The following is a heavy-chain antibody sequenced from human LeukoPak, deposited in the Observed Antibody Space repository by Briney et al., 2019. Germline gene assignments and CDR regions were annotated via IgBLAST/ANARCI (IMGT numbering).Heavy chain of an antibody. J-gene: IGHJ3*02. CDR2: IVVGSGNT. CDR3: ARDMDSSGWYAFDI. Sequence: GASVKVSFKASGFTFTISAVQWVRQARGQRLEWIGWIVVGSGNTNYAQKFQERVTITRDMSTSTACMELSSLRSEDTAVYYCARDMDSSGWYAFDIWGQGTMVTVSS. CDR1: GFTFTISA. D-gene: IGHD6-19*01. V-gene: IGHV1-58*01.